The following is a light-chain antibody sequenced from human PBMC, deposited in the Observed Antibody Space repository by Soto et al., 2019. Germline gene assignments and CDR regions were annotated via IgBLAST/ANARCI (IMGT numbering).Light chain of an antibody. Sequence: QSALTQPASVSGSPGQSITISCTGSSSDIGGYTYVSWYQQPPGKATKLIIYDVTSRPSGLSYRFSASKSGSTASLTISGLQPEDDSYYYCSSYSVSTTHIRFGGGTKLTVL. J-gene: IGLJ2*01. CDR2: DVT. V-gene: IGLV2-14*01. CDR3: SSYSVSTTHIR. CDR1: SSDIGGYTY.